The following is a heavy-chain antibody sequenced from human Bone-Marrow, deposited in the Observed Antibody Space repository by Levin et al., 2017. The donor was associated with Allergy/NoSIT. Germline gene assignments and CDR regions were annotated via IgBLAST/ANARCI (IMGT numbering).Heavy chain of an antibody. J-gene: IGHJ4*02. CDR3: ARSGLEAPYCGGDCYSGPFDY. Sequence: KISCKASGGTFSSYAISWVRQAPGQGLEWMGGIIPIFGTANYAQKFQGRVTITADESTSTAYMELSSLRSEDTAVYYCARSGLEAPYCGGDCYSGPFDYWGQGTLVTVSS. CDR1: GGTFSSYA. D-gene: IGHD2-21*02. CDR2: IIPIFGTA. V-gene: IGHV1-69*01.